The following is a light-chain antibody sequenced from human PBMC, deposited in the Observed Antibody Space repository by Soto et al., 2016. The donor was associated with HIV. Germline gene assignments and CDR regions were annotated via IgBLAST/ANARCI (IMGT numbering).Light chain of an antibody. J-gene: IGKJ1*01. CDR3: QQYDSSWT. CDR2: AAS. V-gene: IGKV1-9*01. CDR1: QHMRSY. Sequence: DIQLTQSPSFVSASVGDRVTITCRASQHMRSYLAWYQQKPGKAPELLIYAASTLHSGVPSRFSGSGSGTEFTLTISSLQPDDFATYYCQQYDSSWTFGQGTRV.